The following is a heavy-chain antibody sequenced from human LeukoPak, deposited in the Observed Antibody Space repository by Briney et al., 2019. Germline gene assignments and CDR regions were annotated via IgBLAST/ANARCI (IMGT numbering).Heavy chain of an antibody. CDR1: GFTFSSYA. CDR3: AKEAAYGDYQYYFDY. D-gene: IGHD4-17*01. V-gene: IGHV3-23*01. Sequence: GGSLRLSCAASGFTFSSYAMSRVRQAPGKELGWVSAISGSGGRTYYADSVKGRFTISRDNSKNTLYLQMNSLRAEDTAVYYCAKEAAYGDYQYYFDYWGQGTLVTVSS. CDR2: ISGSGGRT. J-gene: IGHJ4*02.